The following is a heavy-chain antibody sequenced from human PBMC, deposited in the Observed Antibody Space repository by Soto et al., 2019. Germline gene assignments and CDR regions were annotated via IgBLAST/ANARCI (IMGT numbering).Heavy chain of an antibody. J-gene: IGHJ4*02. V-gene: IGHV3-30*18. CDR1: GFTSGRYG. CDR2: ISWDGLAQ. CDR3: AKETIQVGGPNYFDY. D-gene: IGHD1-1*01. Sequence: PGGSLRLSCEASGFTSGRYGMHWVRQAPGMGLEWVAVISWDGLAQYYGDSVRGRFTISRDNSQSTLYLQMNSLRTEDTAIYYCAKETIQVGGPNYFDYWGQGVLVTVSS.